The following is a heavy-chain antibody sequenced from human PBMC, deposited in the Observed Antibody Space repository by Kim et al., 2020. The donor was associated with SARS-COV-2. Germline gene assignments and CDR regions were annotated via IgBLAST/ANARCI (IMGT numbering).Heavy chain of an antibody. Sequence: ADAVKGHFTLTRDNSKNTLYLQMSSLRAEDTAVYYCARVQGDYDLYFDLWGRGTLVTVSS. V-gene: IGHV3-30*15. J-gene: IGHJ2*01. CDR3: ARVQGDYDLYFDL. D-gene: IGHD4-17*01.